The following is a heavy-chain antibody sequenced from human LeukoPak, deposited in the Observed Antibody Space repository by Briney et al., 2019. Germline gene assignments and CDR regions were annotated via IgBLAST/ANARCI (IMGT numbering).Heavy chain of an antibody. CDR3: ARGGLNGAFDI. J-gene: IGHJ3*02. CDR1: GGSISSYY. Sequence: SETLSLTCTVSGGSISSYYRSWIRQPPGKGLEWIGYIYYSGSTNYNPSLKSRVTISVDTSKNQFSLKLSSVTAADTAVYYCARGGLNGAFDIWGQGTMVTVSS. D-gene: IGHD2-8*01. CDR2: IYYSGST. V-gene: IGHV4-59*01.